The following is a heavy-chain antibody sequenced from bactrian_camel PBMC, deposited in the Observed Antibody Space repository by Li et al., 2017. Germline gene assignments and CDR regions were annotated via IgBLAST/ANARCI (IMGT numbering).Heavy chain of an antibody. D-gene: IGHD6*01. CDR3: AKSSDGDWYFPRKEFTD. CDR1: GSTYSSYC. CDR2: IDSDGNV. J-gene: IGHJ4*01. V-gene: IGHV3S1*01. Sequence: HVQLVESGGGSVQAGGSLRLSCTASGSTYSSYCLGWFRQIPGKERDGVATIDSDGNVEYAEPVKGRHTISRDNAKNTLYLQLNMLQTEDTAMYYRAKSSDGDWYFPRKEFTDWGQGTQVTVS.